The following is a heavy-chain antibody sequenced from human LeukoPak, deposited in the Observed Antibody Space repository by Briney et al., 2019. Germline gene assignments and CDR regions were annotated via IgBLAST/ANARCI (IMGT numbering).Heavy chain of an antibody. J-gene: IGHJ4*02. CDR2: IGSGT. CDR3: ARDSLARPLGY. Sequence: PGGPLRLSCGASGFTFSSYAMSWVRQAPGKGLEWVSAIGSGTYYADSVKGRFTISRDNAKNSLYLQMNSLRAEDTAVYYCARDSLARPLGYWGQGTLVTVSS. CDR1: GFTFSSYA. D-gene: IGHD6-6*01. V-gene: IGHV3-21*04.